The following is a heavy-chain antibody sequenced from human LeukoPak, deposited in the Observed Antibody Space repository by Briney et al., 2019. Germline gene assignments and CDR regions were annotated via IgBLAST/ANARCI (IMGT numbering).Heavy chain of an antibody. CDR3: AGPHKYDSSGYFSL. CDR1: GFTFSSYA. CDR2: ISGSDGST. J-gene: IGHJ4*02. Sequence: GGSLRLSCAASGFTFSSYAMSWVRQAPGTGLEWVSSISGSDGSTYYADSVKGRFTISRDNSKNSLYLQMHSLRAEDTAVYYCAGPHKYDSSGYFSLWGQGTLVTVSS. V-gene: IGHV3-23*01. D-gene: IGHD3-22*01.